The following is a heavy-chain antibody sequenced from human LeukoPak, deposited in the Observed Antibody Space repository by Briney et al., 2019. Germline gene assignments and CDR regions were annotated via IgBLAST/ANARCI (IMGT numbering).Heavy chain of an antibody. CDR1: GYTFTSYY. CDR2: INPSGGST. J-gene: IGHJ4*02. Sequence: ASVKVSCKASGYTFTSYYMHWVRQAPGQGLEWMGIINPSGGSTSYAQKFQGRVTMTRDTSTSTVYMELSSLRSEDTAVYYCAREYYDSSGIPMTPHYWGQGTLVTVSS. D-gene: IGHD3-22*01. CDR3: AREYYDSSGIPMTPHY. V-gene: IGHV1-46*01.